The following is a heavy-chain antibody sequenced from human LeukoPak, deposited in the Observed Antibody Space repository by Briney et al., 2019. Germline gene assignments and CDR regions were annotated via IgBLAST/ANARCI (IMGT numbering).Heavy chain of an antibody. V-gene: IGHV1-24*01. CDR2: FDPEDGET. D-gene: IGHD4-17*01. J-gene: IGHJ4*02. CDR3: ARGRWTTVTTLSDFDY. CDR1: GYTLTELS. Sequence: AASVKVSCKVSGYTLTELSMHWVRQAPGKGLEWMGGFDPEDGETIYAQKFQGRVTITADKSTSTAYMELSSLRSEGTAVYYCARGRWTTVTTLSDFDYWGQGTLVTVSS.